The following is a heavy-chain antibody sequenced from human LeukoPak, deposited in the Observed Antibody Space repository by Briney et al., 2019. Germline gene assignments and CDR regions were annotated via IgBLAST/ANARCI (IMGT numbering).Heavy chain of an antibody. D-gene: IGHD3-22*01. J-gene: IGHJ4*02. CDR1: GGTFSSYA. CDR3: ARVIPSHYYDSSGYYSH. Sequence: ASVKVSCKASGGTFSSYAISWVRQAPGQGLEWMGGIIPIFGTANYALKFQGRVTITADESTSTAYMELSSLRSEDTAVYYCARVIPSHYYDSSGYYSHWGQGTLVTVSS. CDR2: IIPIFGTA. V-gene: IGHV1-69*13.